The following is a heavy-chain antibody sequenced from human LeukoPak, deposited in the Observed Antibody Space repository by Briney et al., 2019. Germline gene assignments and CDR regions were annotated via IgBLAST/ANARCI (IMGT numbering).Heavy chain of an antibody. CDR3: ARVWAWGSGNYFDN. V-gene: IGHV3-20*04. CDR1: GFTVDAFG. J-gene: IGHJ4*02. Sequence: PGGSLRLSCAASGFTVDAFGMTWVRQAPGKGLEWVSAIRGDAGSTGYADSVKGRFTISRDNAKNSLYLQMNSLRVEDTALYYCARVWAWGSGNYFDNWGQGTLVTVSS. CDR2: IRGDAGST. D-gene: IGHD7-27*01.